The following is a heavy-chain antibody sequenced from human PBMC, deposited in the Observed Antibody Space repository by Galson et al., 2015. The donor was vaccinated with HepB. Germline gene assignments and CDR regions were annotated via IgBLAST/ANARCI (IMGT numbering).Heavy chain of an antibody. Sequence: LRLSCAASGFTFGDYAMSWFRQAPGKGLEWVGFIRSKAYGGTTEYAASVKGRFTISRDDSKSIAYLQMNSLKTEDTAVYYCTRDRSWYYYDSSGYYFDYWGQGTLVTVSS. CDR3: TRDRSWYYYDSSGYYFDY. J-gene: IGHJ4*02. CDR2: IRSKAYGGTT. D-gene: IGHD3-22*01. V-gene: IGHV3-49*03. CDR1: GFTFGDYA.